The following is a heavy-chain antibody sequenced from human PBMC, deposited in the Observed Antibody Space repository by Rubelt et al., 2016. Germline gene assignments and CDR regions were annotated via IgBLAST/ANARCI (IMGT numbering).Heavy chain of an antibody. CDR1: GYSFTSYW. D-gene: IGHD1-1*01. CDR2: IYPGDSDT. CDR3: ARHDNWNDGGGDPEGYYYMDV. V-gene: IGHV5-51*01. J-gene: IGHJ6*03. Sequence: EVQLVQSGAEVKKPGESLKISCKGSGYSFTSYWIGWVRQMPGKGLEWMGIIYPGDSDTRYSPSFQGQVAISADKSISTAYLQWSSLKASDTAMYYCARHDNWNDGGGDPEGYYYMDVWGKGTTVTVS.